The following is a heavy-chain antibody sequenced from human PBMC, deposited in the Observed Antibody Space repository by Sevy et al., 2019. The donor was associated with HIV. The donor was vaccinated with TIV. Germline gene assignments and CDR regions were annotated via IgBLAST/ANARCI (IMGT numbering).Heavy chain of an antibody. CDR1: GFTFSSYS. CDR3: ARDRWLVAGYYYYYGMDV. J-gene: IGHJ6*01. V-gene: IGHV3-21*01. Sequence: GGSLRLSCAASGFTFSSYSMNWVRQAPGKGPEWVSSISSSSSYIYYADSVKGRFTISRDNAKNSLFLKMNSSRAEDTAVYYCARDRWLVAGYYYYYGMDVWGQGTTVTV. CDR2: ISSSSSYI. D-gene: IGHD6-19*01.